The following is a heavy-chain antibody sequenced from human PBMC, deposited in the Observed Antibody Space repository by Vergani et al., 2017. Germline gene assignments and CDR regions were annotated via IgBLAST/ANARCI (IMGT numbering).Heavy chain of an antibody. D-gene: IGHD4-17*01. V-gene: IGHV3-48*01. CDR2: ISSSSSTI. Sequence: EVQLVESGGGLVQPGGSLRLSCAASGFTFSSYSMNWVRQAPGKGLEWVSYISSSSSTIYYADSVKGRFTIYRDNAQNSLYLKMNNLRAEDTAVYYCARDNGDYEPHYYYYMDVWGKGTTVTVSS. CDR3: ARDNGDYEPHYYYYMDV. CDR1: GFTFSSYS. J-gene: IGHJ6*03.